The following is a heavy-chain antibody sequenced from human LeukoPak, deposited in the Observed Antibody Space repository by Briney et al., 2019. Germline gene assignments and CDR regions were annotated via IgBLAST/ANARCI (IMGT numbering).Heavy chain of an antibody. CDR2: INPNSGGT. Sequence: ASVKVSCKASGYTFTGYYMHWVRQAPGQGLEWMGWINPNSGGTNYAQKFQGRVTMTRDTSISTAYMELSRLRSDDTAVYYCARSDIVGATFDYWGQGTLVTVSS. J-gene: IGHJ4*02. D-gene: IGHD1-26*01. CDR1: GYTFTGYY. CDR3: ARSDIVGATFDY. V-gene: IGHV1-2*02.